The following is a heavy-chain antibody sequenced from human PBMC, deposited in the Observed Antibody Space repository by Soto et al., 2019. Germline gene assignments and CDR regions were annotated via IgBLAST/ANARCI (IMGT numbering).Heavy chain of an antibody. CDR1: GYTFTSYG. Sequence: ASVKVSCKASGYTFTSYGISWVRQAPGQRLEWMGWISAYNGNTNYAQKLQGRVTMTTDTSTSTAYMELRSLRSDDTAVYYCARDGGYCSGGSCYKYYFDYWGQGTLVTVSS. CDR2: ISAYNGNT. J-gene: IGHJ4*02. V-gene: IGHV1-18*01. D-gene: IGHD2-15*01. CDR3: ARDGGYCSGGSCYKYYFDY.